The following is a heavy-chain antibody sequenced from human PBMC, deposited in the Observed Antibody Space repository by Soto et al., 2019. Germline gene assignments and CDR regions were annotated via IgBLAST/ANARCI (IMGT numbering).Heavy chain of an antibody. D-gene: IGHD3-3*01. Sequence: EAQLVESGGGLIQPGGSLRLSCAASGFSVNSDYMTWVRQAPGKGLEWVSVIYLDGSTFYSDSVKGRFTISKDRSKNTVFLQMNNLRTEDTAVYFCAREPFWSSHLPLDAFDVWGQGTMVTVSS. CDR1: GFSVNSDY. CDR2: IYLDGST. J-gene: IGHJ3*01. V-gene: IGHV3-53*01. CDR3: AREPFWSSHLPLDAFDV.